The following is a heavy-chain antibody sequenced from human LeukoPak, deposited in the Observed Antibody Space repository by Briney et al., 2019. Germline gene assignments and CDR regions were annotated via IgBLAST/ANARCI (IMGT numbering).Heavy chain of an antibody. CDR3: ARSPGGSGTRAFDI. J-gene: IGHJ3*02. D-gene: IGHD3-10*01. Sequence: SETLSLTCTVSGGSISSGGYYWSWIRQPAGKGLEWIGRIYTTGSTNYNPSLNSRVTISVDTSKNQFSLELSSVTAADTAVYYCARSPGGSGTRAFDIWGQGTMVTVSS. CDR2: IYTTGST. CDR1: GGSISSGGYY. V-gene: IGHV4-61*02.